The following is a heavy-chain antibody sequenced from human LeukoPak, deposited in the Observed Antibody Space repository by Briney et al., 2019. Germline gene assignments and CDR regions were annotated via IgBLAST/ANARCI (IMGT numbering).Heavy chain of an antibody. CDR3: ARSRGARNSFDY. CDR1: GGSIRFGGYS. V-gene: IGHV4-30-2*01. CDR2: LNHGETT. D-gene: IGHD3-10*01. Sequence: SETLSLTCVFSGGSIRFGGYSWSCIRQPPGKGLEWIYSLNHGETTYHTPSLKNRLTISADTSENHFALKLPPFTAADAAVYSCARSRGARNSFDYWGQGILVTVSS. J-gene: IGHJ4*02.